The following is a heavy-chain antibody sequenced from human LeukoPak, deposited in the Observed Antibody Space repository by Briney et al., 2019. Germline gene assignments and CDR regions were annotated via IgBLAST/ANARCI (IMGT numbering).Heavy chain of an antibody. D-gene: IGHD5-24*01. CDR1: GFTFDDYA. Sequence: GGSLRLSCAASGFTFDDYAMHWVRQAPGKGLEWVSGISWNSVSIDYADSVKGRFTISRDNAKNSLYLQMNSLRAEDMALYYCAKARLMAAPFYYYGMDVWGPGTTVTVSS. J-gene: IGHJ6*02. V-gene: IGHV3-9*03. CDR3: AKARLMAAPFYYYGMDV. CDR2: ISWNSVSI.